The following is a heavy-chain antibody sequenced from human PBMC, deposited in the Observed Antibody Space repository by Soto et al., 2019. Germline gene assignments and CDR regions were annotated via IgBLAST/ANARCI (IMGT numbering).Heavy chain of an antibody. CDR1: GFNFSIYG. V-gene: IGHV3-33*01. J-gene: IGHJ4*01. CDR3: ARGTPTDY. CDR2: IWYDGSNK. Sequence: PGGSLRLSCAASGFNFSIYGMHWVRQAPGKGLEWVAIIWYDGSNKYHADSVKGRFTISRDNSKNTLYLQMNSLRVEDTAVYYCARGTPTDYWGNGSLVTVS.